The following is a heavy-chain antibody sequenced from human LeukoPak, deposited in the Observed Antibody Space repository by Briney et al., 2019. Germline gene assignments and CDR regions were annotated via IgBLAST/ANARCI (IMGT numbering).Heavy chain of an antibody. V-gene: IGHV1-18*01. Sequence: ASVKVSCKASGYTFTSYGVTWVRQAPGQGLEWMGWISAYNGNTNYAQKLQGRVTMTTDTSTSTAYMELRSLRSDDTAVYYCARDRDYGDYNTQDLFVYWGQGTLVTVSS. J-gene: IGHJ4*02. CDR3: ARDRDYGDYNTQDLFVY. CDR2: ISAYNGNT. CDR1: GYTFTSYG. D-gene: IGHD4-17*01.